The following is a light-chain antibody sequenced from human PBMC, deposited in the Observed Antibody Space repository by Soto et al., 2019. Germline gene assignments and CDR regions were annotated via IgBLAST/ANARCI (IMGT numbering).Light chain of an antibody. Sequence: QSALTQPASVSGSPGQSITISCTGTSSDVGSHNLVSWYQQHPGQAPKLLIYEVSKRPLGVSARFSASKSGNTASLTISCLQAEDEADYYSFSYGGSRAVFGGGTQLTVL. CDR1: SSDVGSHNL. J-gene: IGLJ7*01. V-gene: IGLV2-23*02. CDR3: FSYGGSRAV. CDR2: EVS.